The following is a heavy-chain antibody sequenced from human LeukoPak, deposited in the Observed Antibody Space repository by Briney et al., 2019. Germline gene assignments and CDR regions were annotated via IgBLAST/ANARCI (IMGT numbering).Heavy chain of an antibody. Sequence: TGGSLRLSCTASGFAFGDYLMSWFRQAPGKGLEWIGFISGGTTEYAASVKGRFTISRDDSTSIAYLQMNSLTTEDTAVYYCSRGSGWLSVYWGQGTLGTVSS. CDR3: SRGSGWLSVY. D-gene: IGHD6-19*01. CDR1: GFAFGDYL. J-gene: IGHJ4*02. CDR2: ISGGTT. V-gene: IGHV3-49*03.